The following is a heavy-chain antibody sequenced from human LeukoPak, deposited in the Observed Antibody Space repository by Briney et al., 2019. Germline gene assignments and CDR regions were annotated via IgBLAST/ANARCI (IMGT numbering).Heavy chain of an antibody. CDR1: GYTLTELS. V-gene: IGHV1-24*01. CDR3: ATVPILTGYYGAFDY. CDR2: FDPEDGET. D-gene: IGHD3-9*01. Sequence: GASVKVSCKVSGYTLTELSMHWVRQAPGKGLEWMGGFDPEDGETIYAQKFQGRVTMTEDTSTDTAYMELSSLRSKDTAVYYCATVPILTGYYGAFDYWGQGTLVTVSS. J-gene: IGHJ4*02.